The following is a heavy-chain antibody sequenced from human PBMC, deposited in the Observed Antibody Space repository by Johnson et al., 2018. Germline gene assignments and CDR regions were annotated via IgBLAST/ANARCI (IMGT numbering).Heavy chain of an antibody. V-gene: IGHV3-66*02. CDR2: IYSGGST. J-gene: IGHJ3*02. Sequence: VQLVESGGGLVQPEGSLRLSCAASGFTVSNNHMSWVRQAPGKGLEWVSLIYSGGSTYYADSVKGRFTISRDSSKNTLYLQMNSLRPEETAVYYRARWSHTEPRGAFDIWGQGTMVTVSS. CDR1: GFTVSNNH. D-gene: IGHD3-10*01. CDR3: ARWSHTEPRGAFDI.